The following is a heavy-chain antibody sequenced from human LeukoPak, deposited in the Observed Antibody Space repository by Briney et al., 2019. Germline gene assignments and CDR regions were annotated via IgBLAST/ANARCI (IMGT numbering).Heavy chain of an antibody. D-gene: IGHD3-16*02. CDR2: ISGSGGST. CDR3: AKDTYYDYVWGSYPLDY. Sequence: PGGSLRLSCAASGFTFSSYGMSWVRQAPGKGLEWVSAISGSGGSTYYADSVKGRFTISRDNSKNTLYLQMNSLRAEDTAVYYCAKDTYYDYVWGSYPLDYWGQGALVTVSS. CDR1: GFTFSSYG. V-gene: IGHV3-23*01. J-gene: IGHJ4*02.